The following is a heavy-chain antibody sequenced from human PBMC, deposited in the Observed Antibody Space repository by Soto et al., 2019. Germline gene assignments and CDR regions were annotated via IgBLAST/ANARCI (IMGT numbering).Heavy chain of an antibody. CDR2: IIPIFGTA. D-gene: IGHD5-18*01. CDR3: ARGLTAMVRNWFDP. J-gene: IGHJ5*02. Sequence: QVQLVQSGAEVKKPGSSVKVSCKASGGTSSSYAISWVRQAPGQGLEWMGGIIPIFGTANYAQKFQGRVTXXAXEXXSTAYMELSSLRSEDTAVYYCARGLTAMVRNWFDPWGQGTLVTVSS. V-gene: IGHV1-69*12. CDR1: GGTSSSYA.